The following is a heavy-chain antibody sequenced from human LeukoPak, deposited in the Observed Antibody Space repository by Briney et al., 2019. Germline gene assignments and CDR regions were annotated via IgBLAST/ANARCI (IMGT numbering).Heavy chain of an antibody. CDR3: RREWAVDF. V-gene: IGHV3-7*01. CDR2: IKEDGSET. Sequence: YPGGSLRLSCAASGFTFKKYWMNWVRQVPGKGLECLANIKEDGSETYYADSVKGRFTISRDNPKNLLFLQINSLRVEDTAVYYCRREWAVDFWGQGTLVTVSS. J-gene: IGHJ4*02. CDR1: GFTFKKYW.